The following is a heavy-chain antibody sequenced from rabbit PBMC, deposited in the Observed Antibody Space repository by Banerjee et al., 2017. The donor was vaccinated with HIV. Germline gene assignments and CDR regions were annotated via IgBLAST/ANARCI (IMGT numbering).Heavy chain of an antibody. CDR2: INTSSGNT. Sequence: QEQLVESGGGLVQPEGSLTLTCKASGFTLSSYWMWWVRQAPGKGLEWIACINTSSGNTVYASWAKGRFTISKTSSTTVTLQMTSLTAADTATYFCARDLAGVTGWNFGLWGPGTLVTVS. V-gene: IGHV1S45*01. CDR3: ARDLAGVTGWNFGL. D-gene: IGHD4-1*01. J-gene: IGHJ6*01. CDR1: GFTLSSYW.